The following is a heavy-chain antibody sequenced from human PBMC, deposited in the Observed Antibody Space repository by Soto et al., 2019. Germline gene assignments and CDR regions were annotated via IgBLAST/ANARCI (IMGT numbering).Heavy chain of an antibody. Sequence: ASVKVSCKASGYTFTSYYMHWVRQAPGQGLEWMGIINPSGGSTSYAQKFQGRVTMTRDTSTSTVYMELSSLRPEDTAVYYCARVELELHMDYWGQGTLVTVSS. J-gene: IGHJ4*02. V-gene: IGHV1-46*01. CDR1: GYTFTSYY. CDR3: ARVELELHMDY. D-gene: IGHD1-7*01. CDR2: INPSGGST.